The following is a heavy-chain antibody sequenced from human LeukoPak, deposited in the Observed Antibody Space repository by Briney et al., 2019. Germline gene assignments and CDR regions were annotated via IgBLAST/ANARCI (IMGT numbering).Heavy chain of an antibody. Sequence: PSETLSLTCSVSGGSISSYYWNWIRQTPGKGLQWIGYTHYSGSTNYNPSLKSRVSISVDTSKNQFSLKLSSVTAADTALYYCARGNAYNWRFDFWGLGNLVTVSS. CDR2: THYSGST. V-gene: IGHV4-59*01. CDR1: GGSISSYY. J-gene: IGHJ4*02. CDR3: ARGNAYNWRFDF. D-gene: IGHD1-1*01.